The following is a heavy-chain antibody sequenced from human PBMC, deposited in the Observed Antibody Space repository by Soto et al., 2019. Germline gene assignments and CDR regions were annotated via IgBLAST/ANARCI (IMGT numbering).Heavy chain of an antibody. D-gene: IGHD4-17*01. J-gene: IGHJ4*02. CDR3: GSQDYGAKGYYFET. V-gene: IGHV4-39*01. CDR2: IYYIGNT. Sequence: QLQLQESGPGLVKASETLSLTCTVSGGSISSRSSYWGWVRQPPGKGLEWIGSIYYIGNTYYNLSPKDRILMSIDAPKTRLSFKLDSGATAEPAGYSLGSQDYGAKGYYFETWGQGTLVTVSS. CDR1: GGSISSRSSY.